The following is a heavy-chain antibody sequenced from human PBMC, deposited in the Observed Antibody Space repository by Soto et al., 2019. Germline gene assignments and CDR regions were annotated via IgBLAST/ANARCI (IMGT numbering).Heavy chain of an antibody. V-gene: IGHV1-69*13. CDR1: GGTFSSYA. Sequence: WASVKVSCKASGGTFSSYAISWVRQAPGQGLEWMGGIIPIFGTANYAQKFQGRVTITADESTSTAYMELRSLRSDDTAVYYCARVDIVVVVSYYGMDVWGQGTTVTVSS. CDR3: ARVDIVVVVSYYGMDV. J-gene: IGHJ6*02. D-gene: IGHD2-15*01. CDR2: IIPIFGTA.